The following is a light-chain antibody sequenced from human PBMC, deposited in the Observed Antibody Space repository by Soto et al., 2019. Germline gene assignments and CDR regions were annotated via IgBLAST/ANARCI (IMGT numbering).Light chain of an antibody. J-gene: IGLJ3*02. CDR2: GNN. Sequence: QPVLTQPPSVSGAPGQKVTISCTRSSSNIGAAYDVHWYQHLPGTAPKLLIYGNNNRPSGVPDRFSGSKSGTSASLAITGLQAEDEADYDCQSYDSSLSGWVFGGGTKLTVL. CDR1: SSNIGAAYD. CDR3: QSYDSSLSGWV. V-gene: IGLV1-40*01.